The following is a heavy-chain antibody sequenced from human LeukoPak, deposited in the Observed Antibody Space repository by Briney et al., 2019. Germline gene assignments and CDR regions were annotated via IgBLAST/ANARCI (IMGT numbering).Heavy chain of an antibody. J-gene: IGHJ6*02. Sequence: SETLSLTCTVSTHSITSDSYCWAWIRQSPGKGLEWIGSINYGGTTFYNPALKSRVTFSIATPKRQFSLSLRSVSAADTAVYYCARQPMTGYWNYYFYGMDVWGQGTAVIVSS. V-gene: IGHV4-39*01. CDR1: THSITSDSYC. D-gene: IGHD1-1*01. CDR3: ARQPMTGYWNYYFYGMDV. CDR2: INYGGTT.